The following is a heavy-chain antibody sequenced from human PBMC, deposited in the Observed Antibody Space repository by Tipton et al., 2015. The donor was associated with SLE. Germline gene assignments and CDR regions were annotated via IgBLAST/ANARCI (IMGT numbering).Heavy chain of an antibody. CDR1: GGSISSGYYY. D-gene: IGHD5-18*01. Sequence: TLSLTCTVSGGSISSGYYYWSWIRQPPGKGLEWIGYIYHSGNTYYNPSLKSRLTVSVDTSKNQFSLKLSSVTAADTAVYYCARVGIQLCPKAFDIWGQGKMVTVSS. J-gene: IGHJ3*02. CDR3: ARVGIQLCPKAFDI. V-gene: IGHV4-30-4*01. CDR2: IYHSGNT.